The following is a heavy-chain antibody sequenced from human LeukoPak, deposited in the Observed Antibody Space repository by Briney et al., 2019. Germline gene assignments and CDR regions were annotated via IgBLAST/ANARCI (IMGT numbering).Heavy chain of an antibody. D-gene: IGHD3-22*01. Sequence: SETLSLTCTVSGGSISSYYWSWIRQPPGKGLEWIGYIYYSGSTKYNPSLRSRVTMSVDTSKNQFSLRLSSVSAADTAVYYCARQGGEYYSASRGYYYYFDYWGQGTLVTVSS. CDR3: ARQGGEYYSASRGYYYYFDY. CDR1: GGSISSYY. CDR2: IYYSGST. J-gene: IGHJ4*02. V-gene: IGHV4-59*08.